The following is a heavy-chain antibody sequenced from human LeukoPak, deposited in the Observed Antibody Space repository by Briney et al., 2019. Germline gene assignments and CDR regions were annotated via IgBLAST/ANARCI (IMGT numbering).Heavy chain of an antibody. D-gene: IGHD3-16*01. CDR2: IRYDGSNK. J-gene: IGHJ6*03. Sequence: GGSLRLSCAASGFTFSDYYMSWIRQAPGKGLEWVAFIRYDGSNKYYADSVKGRFTISRDNSKNTLYLQMNSLRAEDTAVYYCARAKGKSLRMDVWGKGTTVTVSS. CDR3: ARAKGKSLRMDV. V-gene: IGHV3-30*02. CDR1: GFTFSDYY.